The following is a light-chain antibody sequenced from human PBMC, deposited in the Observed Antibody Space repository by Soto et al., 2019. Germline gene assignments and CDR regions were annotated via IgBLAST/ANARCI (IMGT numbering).Light chain of an antibody. CDR2: KAS. CDR1: QSISSW. Sequence: DIQMTQSPSTLSASVGDRVTITCRASQSISSWLAWYQQKPGKAPKLLIYKASSLESGVPSRFSGSRTGTEFTPTISSQQPDDFATYSGQQYNSYSPGFTFGPGTKVDIK. J-gene: IGKJ3*01. V-gene: IGKV1-5*03. CDR3: QQYNSYSPGFT.